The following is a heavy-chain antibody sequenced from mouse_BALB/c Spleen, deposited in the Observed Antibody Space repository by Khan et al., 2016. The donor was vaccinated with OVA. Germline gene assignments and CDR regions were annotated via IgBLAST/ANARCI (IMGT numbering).Heavy chain of an antibody. CDR3: TRHGYVAGFTY. V-gene: IGHV1S135*01. CDR1: GYAFTTYY. Sequence: VQLKQSGPELMKPGASVKISCKASGYAFTTYYIHWAMQSHGKSLEWIGYIDPFSGGTTYNQKFKGKATLTVDKSSSTAYIHISNLTSEDSAVYCCTRHGYVAGFTYWGQGTLVTGSA. J-gene: IGHJ3*01. D-gene: IGHD2-2*01. CDR2: IDPFSGGT.